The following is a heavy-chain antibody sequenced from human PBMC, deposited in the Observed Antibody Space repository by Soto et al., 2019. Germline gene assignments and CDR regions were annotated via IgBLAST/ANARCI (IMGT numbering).Heavy chain of an antibody. CDR2: IIPIFGTA. CDR1: GGTFSSYA. Sequence: ASVKVSCKASGGTFSSYAISWVRQAPGQGLEWMGGIIPIFGTANYAQKFQGRVTITADESTSTAYMELSSLRSEDTAVYYCARGHLGYCSGGSCYRVLDYWGQGTLVTV. D-gene: IGHD2-15*01. J-gene: IGHJ4*02. V-gene: IGHV1-69*13. CDR3: ARGHLGYCSGGSCYRVLDY.